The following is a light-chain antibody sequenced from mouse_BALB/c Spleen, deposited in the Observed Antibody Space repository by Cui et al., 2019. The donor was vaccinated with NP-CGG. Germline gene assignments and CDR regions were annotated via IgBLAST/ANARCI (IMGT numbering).Light chain of an antibody. V-gene: IGLV1*01. CDR3: ALWYSNHWV. CDR1: IGAVTTSNY. J-gene: IGLJ1*01. Sequence: QAVVTRERALTTSPGETVTLTCRSSIGAVTTSNYANWVQEKPDHLFTGLIGGTNNRAPGVPARFSGSLIGDKAALTITGAQTEDEAIYFCALWYSNHWVFGGGTKLTVL. CDR2: GTN.